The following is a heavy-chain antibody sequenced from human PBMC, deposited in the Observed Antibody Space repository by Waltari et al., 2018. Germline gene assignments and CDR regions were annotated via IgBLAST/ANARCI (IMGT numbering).Heavy chain of an antibody. V-gene: IGHV4-59*13. J-gene: IGHJ6*03. D-gene: IGHD4-17*01. Sequence: QVQLQESGPRLMRPSETLPLTCATSGCSSSRYYCSWVRRLTDKGLEWIGYVFYTGTTSYSPSLKSRVSISVDRSKNQVSLTLTSVTAADTATYYCARENPYGHTYFYMDVWGKGTTVTVSS. CDR1: GCSSSRYY. CDR3: ARENPYGHTYFYMDV. CDR2: VFYTGTT.